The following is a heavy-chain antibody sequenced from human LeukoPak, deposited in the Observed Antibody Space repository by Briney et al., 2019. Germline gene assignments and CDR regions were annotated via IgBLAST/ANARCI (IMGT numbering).Heavy chain of an antibody. J-gene: IGHJ6*03. Sequence: GWSLMLSCSAAAVATISYGMHWCRRAPREGLQWWAYIHYDSSTEDYADSVKGRFTISGDNSKNTLYLKMNSLRAEDTAVYYCAKGHGWEASYYYYYMDVWGKGTTVTISS. V-gene: IGHV3-30*02. CDR2: IHYDSSTE. CDR1: AVATISYG. CDR3: AKGHGWEASYYYYYMDV. D-gene: IGHD1-26*01.